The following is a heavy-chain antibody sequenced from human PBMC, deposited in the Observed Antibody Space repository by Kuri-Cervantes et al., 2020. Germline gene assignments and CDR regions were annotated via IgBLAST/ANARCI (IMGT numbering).Heavy chain of an antibody. D-gene: IGHD5-18*01. CDR1: GFTFDDYA. CDR2: INSDGSST. J-gene: IGHJ4*02. V-gene: IGHV3-74*01. Sequence: GGSLRLSCAASGFTFDDYAMHWVRQAPGKGLVWVSRINSDGSSTSYADSVKGRFTISRDNAENTLYLQMSSLRAEDTAVYYCARRTAMVNGFDYWGQGTLVTVSS. CDR3: ARRTAMVNGFDY.